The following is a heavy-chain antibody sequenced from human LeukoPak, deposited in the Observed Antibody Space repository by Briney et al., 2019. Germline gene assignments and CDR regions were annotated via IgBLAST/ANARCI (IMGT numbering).Heavy chain of an antibody. CDR3: ARERYSSGPSYMDV. CDR1: GGTFSSHA. Sequence: SVKVSCKTSGGTFSSHAFGWVRQAPGQGLEWMGGIIPTFDTIKYAQKFQGRVTMTTETSTSTAYMELRSLRSDDTAVYYCARERYSSGPSYMDVWGKGTTVTVS. CDR2: IIPTFDTI. D-gene: IGHD6-25*01. J-gene: IGHJ6*03. V-gene: IGHV1-69*05.